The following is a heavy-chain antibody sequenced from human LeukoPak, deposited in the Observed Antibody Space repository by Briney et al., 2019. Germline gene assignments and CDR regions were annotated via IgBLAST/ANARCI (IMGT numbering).Heavy chain of an antibody. CDR2: INQGGTIE. J-gene: IGHJ4*02. CDR1: GFTFSSSW. Sequence: GGSLRLSCAASGFTFSSSWMSWVRQAPGKGLEWVANINQGGTIESFLNSVRGRFSISRDNTENSLYLQMNSLRDDDTAVYYCARDFGWSQFDYWGQGTLVTVSS. CDR3: ARDFGWSQFDY. D-gene: IGHD3-16*01. V-gene: IGHV3-7*01.